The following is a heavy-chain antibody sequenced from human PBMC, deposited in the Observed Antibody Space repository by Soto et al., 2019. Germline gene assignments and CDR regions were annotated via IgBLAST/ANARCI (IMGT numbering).Heavy chain of an antibody. V-gene: IGHV3-30-3*01. J-gene: IGHJ6*02. CDR2: ISYDGSNK. CDR3: ARGEEGSGCYLSGMDV. CDR1: GCTFSSYA. Sequence: QVQLVESGGGVVQLGRSLRLSCAASGCTFSSYAMHWVRQAPGKGLEWVAVISYDGSNKYYADSVKGRFTISRDNSKNTLYLQMNSLRAEDTAVYYCARGEEGSGCYLSGMDVWGQGTTVTVSS. D-gene: IGHD6-19*01.